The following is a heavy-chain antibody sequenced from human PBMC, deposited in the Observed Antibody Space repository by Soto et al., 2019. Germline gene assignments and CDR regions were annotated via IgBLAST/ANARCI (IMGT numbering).Heavy chain of an antibody. D-gene: IGHD3-9*01. J-gene: IGHJ6*02. CDR2: TYYRSKWYN. CDR3: ARSWLLKLDPHLFYYYYGMDV. CDR1: GDSVSSNSAA. V-gene: IGHV6-1*01. Sequence: PSQTLSLTCVISGDSVSSNSAAWNWIRQSPSRGLEWLGRTYYRSKWYNDYAVSVKSRITINPDTSKNQFSLQLNSVTLEDTAVYYCARSWLLKLDPHLFYYYYGMDVWGQGTTVTVSS.